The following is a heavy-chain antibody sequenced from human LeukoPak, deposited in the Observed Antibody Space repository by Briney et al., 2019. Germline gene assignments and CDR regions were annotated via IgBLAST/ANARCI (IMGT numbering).Heavy chain of an antibody. CDR2: INHSGST. V-gene: IGHV4-34*01. CDR1: GGSFSGYY. CDR3: ARAGFALAPHRGTPFDY. D-gene: IGHD6-6*01. Sequence: PSETLSLTCAVYGGSFSGYYWSWIRQPPGKGLEWIGEINHSGSTNYNPSLKSRVTISVDTSKNQFSLKLSSVTAADTAVYYCARAGFALAPHRGTPFDYWGQGTLVTVSS. J-gene: IGHJ4*02.